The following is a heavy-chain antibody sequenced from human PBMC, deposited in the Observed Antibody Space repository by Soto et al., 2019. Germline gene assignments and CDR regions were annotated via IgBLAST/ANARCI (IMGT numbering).Heavy chain of an antibody. V-gene: IGHV4-31*01. J-gene: IGHJ6*02. Sequence: QVPLQESGPGLVKPSQTLSLTCNVSGGSISGGRYYWNWIRQHPGKGLEWIGNIYDNGITYYNPXXXXXXXXXXXXXXXXXXLRLSSVTAADTAVYYCTRDRGFGMDVWGQGTTVTVSS. CDR1: GGSISGGRYY. CDR2: IYDNGIT. CDR3: TRDRGFGMDV.